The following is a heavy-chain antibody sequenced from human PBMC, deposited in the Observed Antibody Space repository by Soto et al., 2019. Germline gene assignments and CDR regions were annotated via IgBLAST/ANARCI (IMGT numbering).Heavy chain of an antibody. D-gene: IGHD2-15*01. CDR3: ARQGILSEVAFDI. V-gene: IGHV4-39*01. CDR1: GGSISGVTSY. CDR2: LYYTGST. Sequence: SETLSLTCTVSGGSISGVTSYWGWIRQPPGKGLEWIGSLYYTGSTYYNASLTGRFAMSADTSKNQFSLKLASVTPADTAVYYCARQGILSEVAFDIWGQGTMVTVSS. J-gene: IGHJ3*02.